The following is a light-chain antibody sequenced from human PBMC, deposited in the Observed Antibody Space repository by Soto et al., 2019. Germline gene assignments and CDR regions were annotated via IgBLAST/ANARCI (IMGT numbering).Light chain of an antibody. Sequence: DMQMTQSPSTLSASVGDRVTITCRASQSIGSWLAWYQQKPGKAPKLLIYKASNLESGVPSRFSGSGSGTEFTLTISSLQPDDFATYYCQQSNSLFGQGTKLEIK. V-gene: IGKV1-5*03. CDR2: KAS. CDR3: QQSNSL. CDR1: QSIGSW. J-gene: IGKJ2*01.